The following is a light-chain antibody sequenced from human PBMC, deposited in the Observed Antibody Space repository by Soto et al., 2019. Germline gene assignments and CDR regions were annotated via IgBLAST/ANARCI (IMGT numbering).Light chain of an antibody. CDR3: SSYTISSPFV. CDR2: GVS. V-gene: IGLV2-14*01. CDR1: SSDVGGYKY. J-gene: IGLJ1*01. Sequence: QSVLTQPASVSGSPGQSITFSCTGTSSDVGGYKYVSWYQQYPGKAPKLIIYGVSNRPSGVSDRFSGSKSGSTASLTISGLRAEDEADYYCSSYTISSPFVFGTGTKLTVL.